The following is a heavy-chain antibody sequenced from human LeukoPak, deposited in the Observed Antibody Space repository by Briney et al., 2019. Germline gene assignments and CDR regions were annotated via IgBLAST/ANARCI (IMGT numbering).Heavy chain of an antibody. D-gene: IGHD6-6*01. CDR2: INPSGGST. CDR3: ARGIAARRSFYYYMDV. V-gene: IGHV1-46*01. Sequence: ASVKVSCKASGYTFTSYYMHWVRQAPGQGLEWMGIINPSGGSTSYAQKFQGRVTMTRDMSTSTVYMELSSLRSEDTAVYYCARGIAARRSFYYYMDVWGKGTTVTVSS. J-gene: IGHJ6*03. CDR1: GYTFTSYY.